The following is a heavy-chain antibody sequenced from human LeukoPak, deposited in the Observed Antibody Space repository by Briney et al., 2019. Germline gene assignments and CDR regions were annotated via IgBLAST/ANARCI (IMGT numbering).Heavy chain of an antibody. D-gene: IGHD1-26*01. CDR2: IHASGTT. CDR3: ARDLGSNYVYFDY. CDR1: VGSISRHY. J-gene: IGHJ4*02. Sequence: SYTLSLTCTVSVGSISRHYWSWIRQPAGKGLAYIGRIHASGTTTYPPTLKSPVPMLGDTSKTQFSLTLSSVTAADTAVYCCARDLGSNYVYFDYWGQGSLVTVSS. V-gene: IGHV4-4*07.